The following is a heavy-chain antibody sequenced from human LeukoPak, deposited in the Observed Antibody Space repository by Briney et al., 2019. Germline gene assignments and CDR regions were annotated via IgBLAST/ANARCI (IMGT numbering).Heavy chain of an antibody. J-gene: IGHJ4*02. Sequence: GGSLRLSCAASGFTFRSYWIHWVRQAPGKGLVWVGRIDNDGSDTIYADSVKGRFTVSRDNAKNTLYLQMNSLRAEDTAVYYCAKVRRGYSYGPPLDYWGQGTLVTVSS. V-gene: IGHV3-74*01. D-gene: IGHD5-18*01. CDR1: GFTFRSYW. CDR3: AKVRRGYSYGPPLDY. CDR2: IDNDGSDT.